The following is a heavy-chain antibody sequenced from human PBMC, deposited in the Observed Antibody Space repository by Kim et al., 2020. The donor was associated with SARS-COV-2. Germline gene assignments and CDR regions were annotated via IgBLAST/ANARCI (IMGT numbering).Heavy chain of an antibody. V-gene: IGHV1-18*01. J-gene: IGHJ4*01. CDR2: ISAYNGNT. D-gene: IGHD6-13*01. Sequence: ASVKVSCKTSGYTFSSHGISWVRQAPGQGLEWMGWISAYNGNTNYAPKLQGRVTMTTETTTSTAYMELRSLRSDDTSVYYCARDGWVWAVSSSWYYDYWGQGTLVTVSS. CDR1: GYTFSSHG. CDR3: ARDGWVWAVSSSWYYDY.